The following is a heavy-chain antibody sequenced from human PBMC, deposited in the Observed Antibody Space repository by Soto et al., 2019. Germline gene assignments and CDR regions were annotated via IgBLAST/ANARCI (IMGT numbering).Heavy chain of an antibody. CDR1: GGSFSGYY. D-gene: IGHD7-27*01. J-gene: IGHJ3*02. Sequence: SETLSLTCAVYGGSFSGYYWSWIRQPPGKGLEWIGEINHSGRTNYNPSLKSRVTISVDTSKNQFSLKLSSVTAADTAVYYCARGRPNWGWDAFDIWGQGTMVTVSS. CDR2: INHSGRT. V-gene: IGHV4-34*01. CDR3: ARGRPNWGWDAFDI.